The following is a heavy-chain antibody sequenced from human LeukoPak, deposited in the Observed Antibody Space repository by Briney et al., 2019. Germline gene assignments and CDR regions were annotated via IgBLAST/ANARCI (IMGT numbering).Heavy chain of an antibody. V-gene: IGHV3-30*18. J-gene: IGHJ4*02. Sequence: PGGSLRLSCAASGFSFTMYGIHWVRQAPGKGLEWVAVISTDGNNEYYANSVKGRFTISRDNSKNTLYLQMTSLRAEDTAVYYCGKEGRGMGAATIDYWGQGTLVTVSS. CDR2: ISTDGNNE. D-gene: IGHD1-26*01. CDR1: GFSFTMYG. CDR3: GKEGRGMGAATIDY.